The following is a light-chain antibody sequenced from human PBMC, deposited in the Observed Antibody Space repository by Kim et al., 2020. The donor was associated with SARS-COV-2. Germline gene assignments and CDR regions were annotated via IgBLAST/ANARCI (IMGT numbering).Light chain of an antibody. CDR2: WAS. CDR3: QQYYSTPLT. CDR1: QSVLYSSNNKNY. Sequence: AHINCKSRQSVLYSSNNKNYLAWYQQKPGQPPKLLIYWASTRESGVPDRFSGSGSGTDFTLTISSLQAEDVAVYYCQQYYSTPLTFGGGTKVDIK. J-gene: IGKJ4*01. V-gene: IGKV4-1*01.